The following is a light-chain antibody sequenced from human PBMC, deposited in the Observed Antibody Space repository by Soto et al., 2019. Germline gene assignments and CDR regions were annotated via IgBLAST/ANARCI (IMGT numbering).Light chain of an antibody. V-gene: IGKV3-20*01. CDR1: QSVSNNY. J-gene: IGKJ1*01. Sequence: EIVLTQSPGTLSLSPGERATLSCRASQSVSNNYLAWYHQKPGRAPRIVISGASSRATGIPDRFSCSGSGTDFTLTISRLEPEDFAVYYCQQYGTTPWTFGQGTTVEFK. CDR2: GAS. CDR3: QQYGTTPWT.